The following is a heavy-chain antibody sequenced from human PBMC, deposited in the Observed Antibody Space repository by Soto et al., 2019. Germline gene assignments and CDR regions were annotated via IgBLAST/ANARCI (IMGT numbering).Heavy chain of an antibody. D-gene: IGHD3-3*01. V-gene: IGHV4-59*01. CDR1: GGSISSYY. CDR2: IYYSGST. Sequence: SETLSLTCTVSGGSISSYYWSWIRQPPGKGLEWIGYIYYSGSTNYNPSLKSRVTISVDTSKNQFSLKLSSVTAADTAVYYCARDLPGFWSGHGPYGMDVWGQGTTVTVSS. CDR3: ARDLPGFWSGHGPYGMDV. J-gene: IGHJ6*02.